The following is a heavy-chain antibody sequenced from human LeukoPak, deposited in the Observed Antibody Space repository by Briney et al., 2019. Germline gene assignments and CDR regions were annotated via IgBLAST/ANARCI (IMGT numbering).Heavy chain of an antibody. CDR3: ARHATYYDFWSGSGWFDP. Sequence: SETLSLTCTVSGGSISSYYWSWIRQPPGKGLEWIGYIYYSGSTNYNPSLKSRVTISVDTSKNQFSLKLSSVTAADTAVYYCARHATYYDFWSGSGWFDPWGQGTPVTVSS. V-gene: IGHV4-59*08. D-gene: IGHD3-3*01. J-gene: IGHJ5*02. CDR2: IYYSGST. CDR1: GGSISSYY.